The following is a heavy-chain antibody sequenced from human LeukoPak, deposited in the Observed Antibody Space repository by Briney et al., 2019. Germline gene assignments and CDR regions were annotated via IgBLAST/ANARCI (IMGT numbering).Heavy chain of an antibody. CDR1: GYTFTSYG. CDR2: ISAYNGNT. Sequence: ASVKVSCKASGYTFTSYGISWVRQAPGQGLEWMGWISAYNGNTNYAQKLQVRVTMTTDTSTTTAYMELRSLRSDDKAVYYCARDVGGNYYYYYYMDVWGKGTTVTISS. J-gene: IGHJ6*03. D-gene: IGHD4-23*01. CDR3: ARDVGGNYYYYYYMDV. V-gene: IGHV1-18*01.